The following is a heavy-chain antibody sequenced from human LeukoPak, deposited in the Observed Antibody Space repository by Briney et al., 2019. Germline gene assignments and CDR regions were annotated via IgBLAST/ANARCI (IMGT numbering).Heavy chain of an antibody. CDR2: IYYSGST. V-gene: IGHV4-30-4*08. D-gene: IGHD2-2*02. J-gene: IGHJ3*02. Sequence: SQTLSLTCTVSGGSISSGDYYWSWIRQPPGKGLEWIGYIYYSGSTYYNPSLKSRVTISVDTSKNQFSLKLSSVTAADTAVYYCARGSAGYCSSTSCYTLDAFDIWGQGTMVTVSS. CDR3: ARGSAGYCSSTSCYTLDAFDI. CDR1: GGSISSGDYY.